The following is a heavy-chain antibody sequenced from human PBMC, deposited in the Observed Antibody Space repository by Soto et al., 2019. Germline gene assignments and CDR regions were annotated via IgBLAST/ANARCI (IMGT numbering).Heavy chain of an antibody. D-gene: IGHD5-12*01. CDR1: GYTFTSYG. J-gene: IGHJ6*03. CDR3: ARGNIVTPIGYYYYYKDV. Sequence: EASVKVSCKASGYTFTSYGISWVRQAPGQGLEWMGWISAYNGNTNYAQKLQGRVTMTTDTSISTAYMELRRLTSDDTAVYYCARGNIVTPIGYYYYYKDVWGKGTTVTVSS. V-gene: IGHV1-18*01. CDR2: ISAYNGNT.